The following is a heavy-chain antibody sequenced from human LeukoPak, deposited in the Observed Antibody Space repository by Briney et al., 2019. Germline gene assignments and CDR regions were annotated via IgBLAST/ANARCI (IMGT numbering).Heavy chain of an antibody. D-gene: IGHD3-3*01. J-gene: IGHJ5*02. CDR1: GFSFNTYS. CDR3: ARGATDITRWFDP. V-gene: IGHV3-21*01. Sequence: GGSLRLSYAASGFSFNTYSMSWVRQAPGKGLEWVGIISRTSESIFYADSLKGRFTISRDNAKNSLYLQMNGLRAEDTAAYYCARGATDITRWFDPWGQGTLVIVSS. CDR2: ISRTSESI.